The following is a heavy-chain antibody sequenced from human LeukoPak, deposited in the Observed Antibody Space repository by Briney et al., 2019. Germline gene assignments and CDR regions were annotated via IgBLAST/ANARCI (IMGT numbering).Heavy chain of an antibody. D-gene: IGHD1-26*01. CDR1: GGSFSGYY. V-gene: IGHV4-34*01. CDR2: INHSGST. J-gene: IGHJ1*01. CDR3: ARVVGATRAEYFQH. Sequence: SETLSLTCAVYGGSFSGYYWSWIRQPPGKGLEWIGEINHSGSTNYNPSLKSRVTISVDTSKNQFSLKLSSVTAADTAVYYCARVVGATRAEYFQHWGQGTLVTVSS.